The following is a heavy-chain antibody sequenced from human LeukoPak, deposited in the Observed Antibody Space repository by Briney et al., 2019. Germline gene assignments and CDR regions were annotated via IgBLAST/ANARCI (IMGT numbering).Heavy chain of an antibody. CDR2: ISGYSGNT. Sequence: ASVKVSCKASGYTFTTYNINWVRQAPGQGLEWMGWISGYSGNTNYAQKLQGRVTMTTDTSTSTAYMELRSLRSDDTAVYYCARSSATTFYYYYYMDVWGKGTTVTVSS. CDR3: ARSSATTFYYYYYMDV. J-gene: IGHJ6*03. CDR1: GYTFTTYN. D-gene: IGHD1-7*01. V-gene: IGHV1-18*01.